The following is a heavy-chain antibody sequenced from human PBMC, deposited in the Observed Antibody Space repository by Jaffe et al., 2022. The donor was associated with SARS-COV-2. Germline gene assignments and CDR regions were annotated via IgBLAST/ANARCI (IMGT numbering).Heavy chain of an antibody. V-gene: IGHV4-39*01. CDR2: IYYSGSA. CDR1: GGSISSSSYY. D-gene: IGHD6-19*01. J-gene: IGHJ4*02. CDR3: ARLQILTGWSQGAFDY. Sequence: QLQLQESGPGLVKPSETLSLTCTVSGGSISSSSYYWGWVRQPPGKGLEWIGTIYYSGSAYYTPSLKSRVTLSVDTSKNRFSLNLSSVTAADTAVYYCARLQILTGWSQGAFDYWGQGTLVTVSS.